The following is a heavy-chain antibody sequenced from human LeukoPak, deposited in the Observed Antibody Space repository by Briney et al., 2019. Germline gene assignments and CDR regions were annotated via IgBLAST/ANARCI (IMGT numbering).Heavy chain of an antibody. CDR2: ISGSGGST. J-gene: IGHJ4*02. CDR1: GFTFSSYA. V-gene: IGHV3-23*01. CDR3: AKGGYLDSSGYPIDY. D-gene: IGHD3-22*01. Sequence: GSLRLSCAASGFTFSSYAMSWVRQAPGKELEWVSAISGSGGSTYYADSVKGRFTISRDNSKNTLYLQMNSLRAEDTAVYYCAKGGYLDSSGYPIDYWGQGTLVTVSS.